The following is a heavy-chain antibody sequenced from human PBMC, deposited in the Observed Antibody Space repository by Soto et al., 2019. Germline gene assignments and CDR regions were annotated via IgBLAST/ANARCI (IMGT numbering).Heavy chain of an antibody. V-gene: IGHV4-4*02. D-gene: IGHD4-17*01. CDR1: GGSISGSNW. J-gene: IGHJ6*02. Sequence: QVQLQESGPGLVKPSGTLSLTCAVSGGSISGSNWWSWVRQPPGKGLEWIGEIYHSGNTNYNPSLKSRVTILVDKFKNQFFLKLSSVTAADTAVYYCARERYGDYDGMDVWGQGTTVTVSS. CDR3: ARERYGDYDGMDV. CDR2: IYHSGNT.